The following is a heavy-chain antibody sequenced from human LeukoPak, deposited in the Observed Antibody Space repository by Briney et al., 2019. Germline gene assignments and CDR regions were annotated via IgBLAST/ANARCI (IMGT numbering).Heavy chain of an antibody. J-gene: IGHJ4*02. CDR3: ARGGYCSSTSCPKPKYLDY. CDR1: GFTFSSYT. D-gene: IGHD2-2*01. CDR2: IISSSSTI. V-gene: IGHV3-48*01. Sequence: GGSLRLSCAASGFTFSSYTMNWVRQAPGKWLEWGSYIISSSSTIYYADSVKGRFTISRDNANNSLYLHMNSLRVEDTAVYYCARGGYCSSTSCPKPKYLDYWGQGTLVTVSS.